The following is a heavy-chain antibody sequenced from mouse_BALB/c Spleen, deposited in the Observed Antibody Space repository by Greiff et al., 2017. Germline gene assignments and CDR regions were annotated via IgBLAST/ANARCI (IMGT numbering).Heavy chain of an antibody. V-gene: IGHV1-82*01. CDR1: GYAFSSSW. CDR3: EREAGYGSSYFDD. Sequence: QVQLQQSGPELVKPGASVKISCKASGYAFSSSWLNWVKQRPGQGLEWIGRFYPGDGDTNYNGKFKGKATLTADKSSSTAYMQLSSLTSVDSAVYFCEREAGYGSSYFDDWGQGTTLTVSS. D-gene: IGHD1-1*01. J-gene: IGHJ2*01. CDR2: FYPGDGDT.